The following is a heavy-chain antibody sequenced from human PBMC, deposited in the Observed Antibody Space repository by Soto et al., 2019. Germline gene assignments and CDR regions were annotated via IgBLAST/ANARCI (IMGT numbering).Heavy chain of an antibody. CDR1: GYTFTSYY. D-gene: IGHD3-3*01. CDR3: ARDAYYDFWSGYSATYYFDY. CDR2: INPSGGST. Sequence: GASVNVSCKASGYTFTSYYMHWVRQSPGQGLEWMGIINPSGGSTSYAQKFQGRVTMTRDTSTSTVYMELSSLRSEDTAVYYCARDAYYDFWSGYSATYYFDYWGQGTLVTVSS. V-gene: IGHV1-46*01. J-gene: IGHJ4*02.